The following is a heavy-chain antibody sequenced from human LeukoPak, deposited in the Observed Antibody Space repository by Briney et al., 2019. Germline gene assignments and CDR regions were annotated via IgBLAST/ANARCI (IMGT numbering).Heavy chain of an antibody. Sequence: SETLSLTCAVYGGSFSGYYWSWIRQPPGKGLEWIGEINHSGSTNYNPSLKSRVTISVDTSKNQFSLKLSSVTAADTAVYYCARGTYSYDLWSGYYQRAFDIWGQGTMVTVSS. CDR3: ARGTYSYDLWSGYYQRAFDI. J-gene: IGHJ3*02. V-gene: IGHV4-34*01. CDR2: INHSGST. CDR1: GGSFSGYY. D-gene: IGHD3-3*01.